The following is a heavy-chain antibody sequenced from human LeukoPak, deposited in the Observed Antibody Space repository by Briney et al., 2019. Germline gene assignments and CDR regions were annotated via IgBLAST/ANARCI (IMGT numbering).Heavy chain of an antibody. J-gene: IGHJ6*03. V-gene: IGHV3-21*01. CDR2: ISSSSSYI. Sequence: GGSLRLSCAASGFTFSSYSMNWVRQAPGKGLEWVSSISSSSSYIYYADPVKGRFTISRDNAKNSLYLQMNSLRAEDTAVYYCARGARIDDFWSGYYRNYYYYMDVWGKGTTVTVSS. CDR1: GFTFSSYS. CDR3: ARGARIDDFWSGYYRNYYYYMDV. D-gene: IGHD3-3*01.